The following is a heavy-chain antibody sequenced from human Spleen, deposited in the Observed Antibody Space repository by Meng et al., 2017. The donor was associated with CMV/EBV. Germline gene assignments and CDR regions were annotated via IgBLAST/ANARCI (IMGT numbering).Heavy chain of an antibody. CDR1: GFTFSRYW. Sequence: GGSLRLSCAVSGFTFSRYWMTWVRQAPGKGLEWVANIKEDGSEKNYVDSVKGRFTISRDNAKNSLYLQMNSLRAEDTAVYYCARDLHFMSFFDYWGQGTLVTVSS. CDR2: IKEDGSEK. V-gene: IGHV3-7*01. CDR3: ARDLHFMSFFDY. J-gene: IGHJ4*02. D-gene: IGHD2/OR15-2a*01.